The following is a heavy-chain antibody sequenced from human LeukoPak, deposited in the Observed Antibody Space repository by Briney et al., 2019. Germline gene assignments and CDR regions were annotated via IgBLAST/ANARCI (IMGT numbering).Heavy chain of an antibody. D-gene: IGHD2-2*01. Sequence: SVKVSCKASGGTFNNYAISWVRQAPGQGLEWMGGIIPIFDTANYAQKFQGRVTITADKSTSTAYMELRSLRSDDTAVYYCARVNDNIVVVPAALDYWGQGTLVTVSS. V-gene: IGHV1-69*06. J-gene: IGHJ4*02. CDR2: IIPIFDTA. CDR1: GGTFNNYA. CDR3: ARVNDNIVVVPAALDY.